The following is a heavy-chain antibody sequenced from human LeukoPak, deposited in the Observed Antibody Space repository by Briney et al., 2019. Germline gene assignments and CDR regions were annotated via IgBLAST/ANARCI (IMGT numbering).Heavy chain of an antibody. CDR2: INHSGST. V-gene: IGHV4-34*01. D-gene: IGHD2-15*01. CDR3: ARLLALAGPLYYYYYYIDV. J-gene: IGHJ6*03. Sequence: SETLSLTCAVYGGSFSGYYWSWIRQPPGKGLEWIGEINHSGSTNYNPSLKSRVTISVDTSKNQFSLKLSSVTAADTAVYYCARLLALAGPLYYYYYYIDVWGKGTTVTISS. CDR1: GGSFSGYY.